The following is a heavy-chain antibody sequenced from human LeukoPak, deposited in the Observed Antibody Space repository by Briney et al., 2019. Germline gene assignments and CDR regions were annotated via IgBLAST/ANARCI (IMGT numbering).Heavy chain of an antibody. CDR2: INHSGST. Sequence: SETLSLTCAVYGGSFSGYYWSWIRQPPGKGLEWIGEINHSGSTNYNPSLKSRVTISVDTSKNQFSLKLSSVTAADTAVYYRARGRIGYGMDVWGKGTTVTVSS. J-gene: IGHJ6*04. D-gene: IGHD1-26*01. V-gene: IGHV4-34*01. CDR3: ARGRIGYGMDV. CDR1: GGSFSGYY.